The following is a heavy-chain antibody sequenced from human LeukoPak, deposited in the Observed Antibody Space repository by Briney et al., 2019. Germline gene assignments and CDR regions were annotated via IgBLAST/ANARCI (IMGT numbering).Heavy chain of an antibody. CDR2: ISSDSSTT. D-gene: IGHD4-23*01. Sequence: GRSLRLSCAASGITFSIYSMNWVRQAPGKGLEWISYISSDSSTTDYADSVKGRFTISRDNAKNSLYLQMNRLRDEDTAVYYCASSDDYGGNRFDYWGQGTLVTVSS. CDR3: ASSDDYGGNRFDY. V-gene: IGHV3-48*02. CDR1: GITFSIYS. J-gene: IGHJ4*02.